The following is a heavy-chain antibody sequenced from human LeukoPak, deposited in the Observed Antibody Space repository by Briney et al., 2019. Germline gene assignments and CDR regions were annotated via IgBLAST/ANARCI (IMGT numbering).Heavy chain of an antibody. CDR3: ARGGHPWELLEGNWFDP. Sequence: PGGSLRLSCAASGFTFSSYAMSWVRQAPGKGLEWVSAISGSGGSTYYADSVKGRFTISRDNSKNTLYLQMNSLRAEDTAVYHCARGGHPWELLEGNWFDPWGQGTLVTVSS. CDR2: ISGSGGST. CDR1: GFTFSSYA. D-gene: IGHD1-26*01. J-gene: IGHJ5*02. V-gene: IGHV3-23*01.